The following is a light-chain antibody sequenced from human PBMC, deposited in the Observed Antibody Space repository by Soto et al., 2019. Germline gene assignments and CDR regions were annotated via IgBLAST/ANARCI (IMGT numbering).Light chain of an antibody. Sequence: DIQMIQSPSSLSASVGDRVTITCRASQSISSYLNWYQQKPGKAPKLLIYAASSLQSGVPSRFSGCGSGTDFTLTISSLQPEDSATYYCQQSYSTPYTFGQGTKLEIK. CDR3: QQSYSTPYT. CDR2: AAS. CDR1: QSISSY. V-gene: IGKV1-39*01. J-gene: IGKJ2*01.